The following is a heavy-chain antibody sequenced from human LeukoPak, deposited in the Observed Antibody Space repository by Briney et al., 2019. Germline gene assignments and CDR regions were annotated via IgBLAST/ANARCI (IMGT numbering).Heavy chain of an antibody. CDR3: AKDFYGSGSYAKIDAFDI. J-gene: IGHJ3*02. D-gene: IGHD3-10*01. V-gene: IGHV3-30*02. CDR1: GFTFSSYG. CDR2: IRYDGSNK. Sequence: GGSLRLSCAASGFTFSSYGMHWVRQAPGKGLEWVAFIRYDGSNKYYADSVKGRFTISRDNSKNTLYLQMNSLRAEDTAVYYCAKDFYGSGSYAKIDAFDIWGQGTMVTVSS.